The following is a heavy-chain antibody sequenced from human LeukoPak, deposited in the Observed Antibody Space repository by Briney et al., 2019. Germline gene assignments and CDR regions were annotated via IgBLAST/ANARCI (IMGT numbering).Heavy chain of an antibody. CDR2: LSGNAGRP. J-gene: IGHJ6*02. CDR3: AKDHRDSGNYYYYYGLDV. Sequence: GGSLRLSCAASGFTFISYAMSWVRQAPGKGLEWVSSLSGNAGRPYYADSVKGRFTISRDNSKNTLYLQMNSLRAEDTAVYYCAKDHRDSGNYYYYYGLDVWGQGTMVTDSS. CDR1: GFTFISYA. V-gene: IGHV3-23*01. D-gene: IGHD1-26*01.